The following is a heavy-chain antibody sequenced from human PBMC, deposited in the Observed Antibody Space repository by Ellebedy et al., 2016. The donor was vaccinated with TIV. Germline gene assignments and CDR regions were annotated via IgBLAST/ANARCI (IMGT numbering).Heavy chain of an antibody. CDR2: ISYDGSNK. D-gene: IGHD6-19*01. V-gene: IGHV3-30*10. CDR3: ARDFVAGVFDS. Sequence: PGGSLRLSCAASGFTFSSYAMHWVRQAPGKGLEWVAVISYDGSNKYYTDSVKGRFTISRDSSKNTLYLQMNSLRAEDTAVYYCARDFVAGVFDSWGQGTLVTVSS. CDR1: GFTFSSYA. J-gene: IGHJ4*02.